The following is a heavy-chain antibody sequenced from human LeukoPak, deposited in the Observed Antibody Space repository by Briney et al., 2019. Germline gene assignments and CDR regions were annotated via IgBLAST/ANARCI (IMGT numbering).Heavy chain of an antibody. Sequence: PSETLSLTCTVSGGSISSYYWSWIRQPPGKGLEWIGYIYYSGSTNYNPSLKSRVPISVDPSKNQFSLKLNSVTAADTAVYYCARGSGWHYYYYYMDVWGKGTTVTVSS. J-gene: IGHJ6*03. D-gene: IGHD6-19*01. CDR3: ARGSGWHYYYYYMDV. CDR1: GGSISSYY. V-gene: IGHV4-59*01. CDR2: IYYSGST.